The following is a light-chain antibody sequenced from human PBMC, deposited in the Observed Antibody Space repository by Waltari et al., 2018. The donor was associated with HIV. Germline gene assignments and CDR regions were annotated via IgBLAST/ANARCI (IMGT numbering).Light chain of an antibody. Sequence: SSELTQDPAVSLALGQTVRITCQGDTLRNYYATLYQQKPGQAPLLVMYGKNNRPSGIPDRFSGSTSGNTASLTITGTQAEDEADYYCSSRDNSGNHVVFGGGTKLTVL. J-gene: IGLJ2*01. CDR3: SSRDNSGNHVV. CDR2: GKN. CDR1: TLRNYY. V-gene: IGLV3-19*01.